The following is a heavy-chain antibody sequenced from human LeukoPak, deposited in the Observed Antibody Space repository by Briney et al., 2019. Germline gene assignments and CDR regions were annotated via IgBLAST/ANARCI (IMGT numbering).Heavy chain of an antibody. J-gene: IGHJ4*02. CDR2: ISAYNGNT. D-gene: IGHD1-7*01. V-gene: IGHV1-18*01. Sequence: ASVKVSCKASGYTFTSYGISWVRQAPGQGLEWMGWISAYNGNTNYAQKLQGRVTMTTDTSTSTAYMELRSLRSDDTAVYYCARDPMELGITGTTSPSYWGQGTLVTVSS. CDR3: ARDPMELGITGTTSPSY. CDR1: GYTFTSYG.